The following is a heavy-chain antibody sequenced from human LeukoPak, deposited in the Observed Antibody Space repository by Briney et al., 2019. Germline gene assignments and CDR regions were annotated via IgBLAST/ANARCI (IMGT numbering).Heavy chain of an antibody. CDR3: AKDLGGDLQPLDY. CDR1: GFTFSSYA. J-gene: IGHJ4*02. CDR2: ISYDGSNK. Sequence: GGSLRLSCAASGFTFSSYAMHWVRQAPGKGLEWVAVISYDGSNKYYADSVKGRFTISRDNSKNTLYLQMNSLRAEDTAVYYCAKDLGGDLQPLDYWGQGTLVTVSS. D-gene: IGHD2-21*02. V-gene: IGHV3-30*04.